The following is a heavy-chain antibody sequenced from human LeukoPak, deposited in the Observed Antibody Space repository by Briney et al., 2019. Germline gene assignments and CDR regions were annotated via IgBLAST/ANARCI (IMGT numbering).Heavy chain of an antibody. CDR2: ISHDGII. CDR1: GFTFSSYV. D-gene: IGHD5-24*01. V-gene: IGHV3-74*01. CDR3: ARDWVYKIDY. Sequence: GGSLRLSCETAGFTFSSYVMHWVRRTPGKGLVWVSRISHDGIISYADSVKGRFTISRDNTKNTLILQMNSLRVEDTAVYYCARDWVYKIDYWGRGTLVTVSS. J-gene: IGHJ4*02.